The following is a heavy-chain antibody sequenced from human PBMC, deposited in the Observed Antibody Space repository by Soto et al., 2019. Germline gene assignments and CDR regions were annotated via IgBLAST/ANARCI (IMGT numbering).Heavy chain of an antibody. J-gene: IGHJ5*02. Sequence: PGGSLRLSCAASGFTFSSYGMHWVRQAPGKGLEWVAVIWYDGSNKYYADSVKGRFTISRDNSKNTLYLQMNSLRAADTAMYYCARNGDCTRPGCIVGWFDPWGPGTLVTVSS. CDR1: GFTFSSYG. V-gene: IGHV3-33*01. D-gene: IGHD2-8*01. CDR3: ARNGDCTRPGCIVGWFDP. CDR2: IWYDGSNK.